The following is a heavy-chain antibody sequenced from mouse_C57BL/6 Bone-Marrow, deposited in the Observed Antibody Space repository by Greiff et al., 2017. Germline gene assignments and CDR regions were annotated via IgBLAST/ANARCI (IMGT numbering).Heavy chain of an antibody. CDR3: ARNYYGTHWYFDV. Sequence: DVQLVESGGGLVKPGGSLKLSCAASGFTFSDYGMHWVRQAPEKGLEWVAYISSGSSTIYYADTVKGRFTISRDNAKNTLFLQMTSLRSEDTAMYYCARNYYGTHWYFDVWGTGTTGTVSS. V-gene: IGHV5-17*01. CDR2: ISSGSSTI. D-gene: IGHD1-1*01. J-gene: IGHJ1*03. CDR1: GFTFSDYG.